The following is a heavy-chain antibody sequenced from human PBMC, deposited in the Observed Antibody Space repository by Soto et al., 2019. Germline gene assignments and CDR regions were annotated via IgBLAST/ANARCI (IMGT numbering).Heavy chain of an antibody. CDR2: IHHSGSVFESGST. J-gene: IGHJ4*02. Sequence: AETLSLTCAVSGSSITITYYWGWVRQPPGKGLEWIGSIHHSGSVFESGSTHYNPSFKSRVTISADTSKNQFSLKLTSVTAADTAVYFCARNSSSSYFDYWGQGTLVTVSS. CDR3: ARNSSSSYFDY. V-gene: IGHV4-38-2*01. D-gene: IGHD6-13*01. CDR1: GSSITITYY.